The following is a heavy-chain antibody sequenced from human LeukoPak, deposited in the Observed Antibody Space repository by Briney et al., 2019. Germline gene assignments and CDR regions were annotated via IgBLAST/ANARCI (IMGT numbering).Heavy chain of an antibody. CDR3: ARLRRELWGLSFDD. V-gene: IGHV3-66*04. CDR2: IYSDGSP. J-gene: IGHJ4*02. CDR1: GYTFTSYG. Sequence: SCKASGYTFTSYGISWVRQAPGKGLEWVSVIYSDGSPYYADSVRGRFTISRDNSKNTLYLQMNSLRAEDTAVYYCARLRRELWGLSFDDWGQGTRVTVSS. D-gene: IGHD1-7*01.